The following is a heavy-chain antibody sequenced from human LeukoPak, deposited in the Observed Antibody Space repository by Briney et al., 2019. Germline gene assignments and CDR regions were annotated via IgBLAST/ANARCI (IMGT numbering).Heavy chain of an antibody. CDR3: AKGPGARGFFNWFDP. CDR2: ITASSTTI. CDR1: GFSFSDYE. D-gene: IGHD5-12*01. V-gene: IGHV3-48*03. J-gene: IGHJ5*02. Sequence: GGSLRLSCAASGFSFSDYEMNWVRQAPGKGLEWISYITASSTTIYYADSVKGRFTISRDNAKNSLDLQMHGLRGEDTAVYYCAKGPGARGFFNWFDPWGQGTLVTVSS.